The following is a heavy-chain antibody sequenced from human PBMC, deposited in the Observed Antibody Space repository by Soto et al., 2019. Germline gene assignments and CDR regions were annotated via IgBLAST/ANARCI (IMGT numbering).Heavy chain of an antibody. D-gene: IGHD3-10*01. Sequence: ASVKVSCKASGYTFTSYGISWVRQAPGQGLEWMGWISAYNGNTNYAQKLQGRVTMTTDTSTSTAYMELRSLRSDDTAVYYCARAPLSYGSGSSFDPWGQGTLVTVSS. V-gene: IGHV1-18*01. CDR1: GYTFTSYG. J-gene: IGHJ5*02. CDR2: ISAYNGNT. CDR3: ARAPLSYGSGSSFDP.